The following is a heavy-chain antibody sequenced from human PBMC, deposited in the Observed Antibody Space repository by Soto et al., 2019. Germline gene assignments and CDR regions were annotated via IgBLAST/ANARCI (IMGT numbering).Heavy chain of an antibody. V-gene: IGHV3-33*01. CDR1: GFTFSRHG. CDR2: IWYDGSDK. D-gene: IGHD3-10*01. CDR3: ARDKGKVHFDY. Sequence: QVQLVESGGGVVQSGRSLRLSCTPSGFTFSRHGMHWVRQAPGKGLEWVAVIWYDGSDKYYADSVKGRFTISRDNSKNTLYLQMNSLRAEDTAVYYCARDKGKVHFDYWGQGTLVTVSS. J-gene: IGHJ4*02.